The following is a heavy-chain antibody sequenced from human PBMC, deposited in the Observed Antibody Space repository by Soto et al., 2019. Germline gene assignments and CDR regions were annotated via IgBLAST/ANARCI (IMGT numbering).Heavy chain of an antibody. CDR1: GYSFTGYY. J-gene: IGHJ6*02. CDR2: INPNSGGT. V-gene: IGHV1-2*02. CDR3: ARAGYCSSTSCYTGHYYYYYGMDV. D-gene: IGHD2-2*02. Sequence: ASVKVCCKACGYSFTGYYMHWVRQAPGQGLEWMGWINPNSGGTNYAQKFQGRVTMTRDTSISTAYMELSRLRSDDTAVYYCARAGYCSSTSCYTGHYYYYYGMDVWAQGTTVTVSS.